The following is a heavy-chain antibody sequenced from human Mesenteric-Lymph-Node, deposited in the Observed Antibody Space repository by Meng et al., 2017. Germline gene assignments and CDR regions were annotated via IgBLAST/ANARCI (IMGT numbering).Heavy chain of an antibody. J-gene: IGHJ4*02. CDR2: IIPIFGTA. D-gene: IGHD2-2*01. CDR3: ARVRPGTFGSTSREFDY. CDR1: GGNLSSYA. Sequence: QVQLVQSGAEVKKPGSSVKVPCKASGGNLSSYAISWVRQAPGQGLEWMGGIIPIFGTANYAQKFQGRVTITADKSTSTAYMELSSLRSEDTAVYYCARVRPGTFGSTSREFDYWGQGTLVTVSS. V-gene: IGHV1-69*06.